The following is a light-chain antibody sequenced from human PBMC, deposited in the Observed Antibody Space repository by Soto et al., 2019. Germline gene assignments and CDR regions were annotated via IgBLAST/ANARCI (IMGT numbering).Light chain of an antibody. Sequence: SYELTQPPSVSVAPGETARITCGRNNIGSDTVHWYQQKPGQAPVVVVYDDSERPSGTPERISGSNSGDTATFTIRRVEAGDEADYYCLVWDSIGDNYVFGSGTKVTV. CDR2: DDS. V-gene: IGLV3-21*02. J-gene: IGLJ1*01. CDR3: LVWDSIGDNYV. CDR1: NIGSDT.